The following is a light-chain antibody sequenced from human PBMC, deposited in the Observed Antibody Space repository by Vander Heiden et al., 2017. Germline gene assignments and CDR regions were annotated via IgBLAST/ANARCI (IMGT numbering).Light chain of an antibody. J-gene: IGLJ2*01. CDR3: AAWDDSHVL. CDR2: RNN. Sequence: QSVLTPPPSASGTPGQRVTISCSGSSSNIASNYVYWYQQLPGTAPKLLIYRNNQRPSGVPDRFSGSKSDTSASLAISGLRSEDEADYYCAAWDDSHVLFGGGTKLTVL. CDR1: SSNIASNY. V-gene: IGLV1-47*01.